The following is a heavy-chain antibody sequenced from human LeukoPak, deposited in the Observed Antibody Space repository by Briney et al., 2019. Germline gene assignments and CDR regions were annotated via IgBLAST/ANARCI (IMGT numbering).Heavy chain of an antibody. V-gene: IGHV4-34*01. CDR2: INHSGGT. CDR1: GGFFSGYY. CDR3: ARVRDYDR. Sequence: SETLSLTCAVYGGFFSGYYWSWIRQPPGKGLEWIGEINHSGGTNYNPSLKSRVTISVDASKDASKSQFSLKLSSVTAADTAVYYCARVRDYDRWGQGTLVTVPS. J-gene: IGHJ5*02. D-gene: IGHD3-16*01.